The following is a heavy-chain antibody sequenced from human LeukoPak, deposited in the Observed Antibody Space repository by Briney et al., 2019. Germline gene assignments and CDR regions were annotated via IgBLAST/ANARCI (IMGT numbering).Heavy chain of an antibody. CDR2: IYHNGAS. Sequence: SGTLSLTCAVSGGSISSNNWWSWVRPPPGEGLEWIGEIYHNGASNSNPSLKSRITISVDKSKNQFSLKLSSVTAADTAVYYCARKRRYSAYDQLAFDYWGQGTLVTVSS. CDR1: GGSISSNNW. V-gene: IGHV4-4*02. J-gene: IGHJ4*02. CDR3: ARKRRYSAYDQLAFDY. D-gene: IGHD5-12*01.